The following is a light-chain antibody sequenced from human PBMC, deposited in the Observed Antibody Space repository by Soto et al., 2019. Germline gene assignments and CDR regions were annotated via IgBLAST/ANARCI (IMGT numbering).Light chain of an antibody. CDR3: LQDYNYPRT. CDR2: AAS. J-gene: IGKJ1*01. V-gene: IGKV1-6*01. Sequence: AIQMSQSPSSLSASVGDRVTITCRASQGIRSDLGWYRQKPGKAPELLIYAASSSQSGVPSRFSGSGSGTDFTLTISSLQPEDFATYYCLQDYNYPRTFGQGTRVEIK. CDR1: QGIRSD.